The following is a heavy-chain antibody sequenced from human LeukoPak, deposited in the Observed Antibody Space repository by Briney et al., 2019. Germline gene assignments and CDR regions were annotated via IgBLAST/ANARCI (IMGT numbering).Heavy chain of an antibody. V-gene: IGHV4-38-2*02. D-gene: IGHD3-22*01. CDR2: IYHSGTT. J-gene: IGHJ4*02. CDR1: GYFISSGYY. Sequence: SETLSLTCTASGYFISSGYYWDWIRQPPGKGLEWIGSIYHSGTTYYNPSLKSRVTISVDTSKNQFSLKLSSVTAADTAVYYCARAYSSGLDYWGQGTLVTVSS. CDR3: ARAYSSGLDY.